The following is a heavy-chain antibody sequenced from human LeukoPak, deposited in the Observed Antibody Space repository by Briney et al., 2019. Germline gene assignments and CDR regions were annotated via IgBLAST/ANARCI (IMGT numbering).Heavy chain of an antibody. CDR1: GGSFSGYY. J-gene: IGHJ5*02. D-gene: IGHD3-10*01. CDR3: ARGAYGSGSYNWFDP. CDR2: ITHSGST. V-gene: IGHV4-34*01. Sequence: PSETLSLTCAVYGGSFSGYYWSWIRQPPGKGLEWVGGITHSGSTHYNPSLKSRVTISVDTSKNQFSLKLSSVTAADTAVYYCARGAYGSGSYNWFDPWGQGTLVTVSS.